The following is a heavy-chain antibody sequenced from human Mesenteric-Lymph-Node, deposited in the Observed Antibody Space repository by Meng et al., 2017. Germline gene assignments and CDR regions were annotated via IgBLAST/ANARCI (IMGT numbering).Heavy chain of an antibody. CDR1: GFTFSSFP. CDR3: ARPPPRTENWYLDL. J-gene: IGHJ2*01. CDR2: ISYDGNTA. Sequence: QVQRVESGGGVVQPGRSLRLSCAAFGFTFSSFPMHWVRQAPGKGLEWVIFISYDGNTAYYADSVKGRFTVSRDNSKNTLAPQMNSLRPEDTAVYYCARPPPRTENWYLDLWGRGTLVTVSS. V-gene: IGHV3-30*01.